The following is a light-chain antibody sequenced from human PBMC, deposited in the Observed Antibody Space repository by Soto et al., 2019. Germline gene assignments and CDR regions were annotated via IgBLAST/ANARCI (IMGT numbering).Light chain of an antibody. CDR3: QQYSAYPLP. CDR2: ETS. V-gene: IGKV1-5*03. CDR1: QSISGW. Sequence: IQMTQSPSTLSASLGDRVTITCRASQSISGWLAWYQQKPGKAPKLLIYETSNLQSGVPSRFSGSGSATDFTLTISGLQPDDFATYYCQQYSAYPLPFGGGTKVEI. J-gene: IGKJ4*01.